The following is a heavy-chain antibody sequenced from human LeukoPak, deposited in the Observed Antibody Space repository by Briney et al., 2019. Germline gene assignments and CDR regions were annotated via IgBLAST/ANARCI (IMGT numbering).Heavy chain of an antibody. D-gene: IGHD3-22*01. J-gene: IGHJ4*02. V-gene: IGHV4-30-4*01. CDR1: GGSISSGDYY. CDR2: IYYSGST. CDR3: AGTYYYDSSGYYSTTFDY. Sequence: PSQTLSLTCTVSGGSISSGDYYWRWIRQPPGTGLEWIGYIYYSGSTYYNPSLKSRVTISVDTSKNQFSLKLSSVTAAGTAVYYCAGTYYYDSSGYYSTTFDYWGQGTLVTVSS.